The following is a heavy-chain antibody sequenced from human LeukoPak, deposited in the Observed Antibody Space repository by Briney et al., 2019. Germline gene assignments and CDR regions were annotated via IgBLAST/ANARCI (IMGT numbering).Heavy chain of an antibody. V-gene: IGHV3-30*04. CDR1: GFTFSNYA. CDR3: ARAYDLSLDY. Sequence: GRSLRLSCAASGFTFSNYAMHWVRQAPGKGLEWVAVISYDGNNKYYADSVKGRFTFSRDNSKNTLYLQMNSLRAEDTAVYYFARAYDLSLDYWGQGALVTVSS. J-gene: IGHJ4*02. D-gene: IGHD3-3*01. CDR2: ISYDGNNK.